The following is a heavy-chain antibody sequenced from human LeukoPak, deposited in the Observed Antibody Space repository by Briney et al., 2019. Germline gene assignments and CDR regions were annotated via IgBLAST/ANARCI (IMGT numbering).Heavy chain of an antibody. V-gene: IGHV7-4-1*02. D-gene: IGHD6-13*01. CDR2: INTNTGRP. CDR3: ATSLGAGSDAFAL. Sequence: ASVKVSCKASGYNFTNYALNWVRQTPGQGLEWMGWINTNTGRPTYAQASHHDLSSPFSTAFLQISTLRPADTAIYYCATSLGAGSDAFALWGQGTMVTVSS. J-gene: IGHJ3*01. CDR1: GYNFTNYA.